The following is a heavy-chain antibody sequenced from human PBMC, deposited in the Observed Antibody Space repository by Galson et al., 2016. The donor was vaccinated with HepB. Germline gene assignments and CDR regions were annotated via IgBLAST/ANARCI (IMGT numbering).Heavy chain of an antibody. D-gene: IGHD4-17*01. CDR3: ARDWAVTSDSFDI. CDR1: GYTFTSYG. J-gene: IGHJ3*02. CDR2: ISAYNGNT. V-gene: IGHV1-18*04. Sequence: SVKVSCKASGYTFTSYGISWVRQAPGQGHEWMGWISAYNGNTNFAQKIQGRVTMTTDTSTSTAYMELRSLRSDDTAVYYCARDWAVTSDSFDIWGQGTMVTVSS.